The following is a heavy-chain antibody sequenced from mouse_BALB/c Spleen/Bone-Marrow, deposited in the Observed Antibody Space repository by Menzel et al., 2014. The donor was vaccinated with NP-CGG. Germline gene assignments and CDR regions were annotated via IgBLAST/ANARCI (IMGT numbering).Heavy chain of an antibody. CDR3: TRSTMITYFDY. Sequence: VQLQQSGAELVKPGASVKLSCKASGYTFASYYMYWVKQMPGQGLEWIGEINPSNGGTNFNEKFKSKATLTVDKSSSTAYMQLSSLTSEDSAVYYCTRSTMITYFDYWGQGTTLTVSS. V-gene: IGHV1S81*02. D-gene: IGHD2-4*01. CDR2: INPSNGGT. J-gene: IGHJ2*01. CDR1: GYTFASYY.